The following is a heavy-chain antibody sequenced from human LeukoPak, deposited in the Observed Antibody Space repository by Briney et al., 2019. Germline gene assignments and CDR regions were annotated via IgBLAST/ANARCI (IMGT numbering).Heavy chain of an antibody. CDR1: GASFSSTSYF. Sequence: SETLSLTCTVSGASFSSTSYFWSWIRQPPGRGLEYLGNIYYSGNTYNNPSLKSRVTLSADTSKNQYSLKVTSVTAADTAVYYCARFPRSLGYFDYWGQGILVTVSP. CDR3: ARFPRSLGYFDY. J-gene: IGHJ4*02. D-gene: IGHD2-15*01. CDR2: IYYSGNT. V-gene: IGHV4-39*01.